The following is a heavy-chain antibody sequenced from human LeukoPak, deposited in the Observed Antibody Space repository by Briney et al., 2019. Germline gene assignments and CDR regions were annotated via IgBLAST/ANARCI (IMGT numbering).Heavy chain of an antibody. J-gene: IGHJ4*02. CDR2: INAGNGNT. Sequence: GASVKVSCKASGYTFTSYAMHWVRQAPGQRRGWMGWINAGNGNTNYSQKFQGRDTIPRDTPTSTADMEVSTKRSEDTAGYYCAMKYYNILTGYSHLDYWGQGTLVTVSS. D-gene: IGHD3-9*01. V-gene: IGHV1-3*01. CDR1: GYTFTSYA. CDR3: AMKYYNILTGYSHLDY.